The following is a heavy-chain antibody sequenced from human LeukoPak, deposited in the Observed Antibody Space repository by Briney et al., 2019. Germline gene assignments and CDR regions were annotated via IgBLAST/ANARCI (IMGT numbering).Heavy chain of an antibody. CDR3: VKDRENYPSGYFDY. J-gene: IGHJ4*02. CDR2: ISDGGGRT. CDR1: GFTFGTYA. Sequence: GGSLRLSCAASGFTFGTYAMTWVRQAPGKGLEWVSGISDGGGRTYHADSVKGRFTISRDNSKNTLYLQMSSLRVEDTAVYYCVKDRENYPSGYFDYWGQGTLVTVSS. V-gene: IGHV3-23*01. D-gene: IGHD5-24*01.